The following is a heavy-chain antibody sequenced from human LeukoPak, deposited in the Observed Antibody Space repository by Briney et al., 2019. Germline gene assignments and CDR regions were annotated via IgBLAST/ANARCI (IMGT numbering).Heavy chain of an antibody. Sequence: KASETLSLTCTVSGGSISSGGYYWSWIRQPPGKGLEWIGEINHSGSTNYNPSLKSRVTISVDTSKNQFSLKLSSVTAADTAVYYCARGQYSSSRTPGYWGQGTLVTVSS. J-gene: IGHJ4*02. CDR1: GGSISSGGYY. D-gene: IGHD6-13*01. CDR3: ARGQYSSSRTPGY. CDR2: INHSGST. V-gene: IGHV4-39*07.